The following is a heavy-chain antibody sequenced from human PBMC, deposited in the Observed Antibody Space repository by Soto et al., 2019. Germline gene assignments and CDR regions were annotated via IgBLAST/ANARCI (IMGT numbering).Heavy chain of an antibody. V-gene: IGHV1-3*05. D-gene: IGHD2-21*02. J-gene: IGHJ4*02. CDR1: GYTFTSYA. Sequence: QVQLVQSGAEEKKPGASVKVSCKASGYTFTSYAMHWVRQAPGQRLEWMGWINAGNGNTKYSKKFQGRVTITRDTSASTAYVELNSLRSEDTAVYYCARSIVVVTALDYWGQGPLVTVSS. CDR3: ARSIVVVTALDY. CDR2: INAGNGNT.